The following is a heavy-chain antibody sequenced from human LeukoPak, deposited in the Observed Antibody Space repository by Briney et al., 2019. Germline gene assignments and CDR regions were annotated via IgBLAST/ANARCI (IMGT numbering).Heavy chain of an antibody. CDR2: IYYSGST. D-gene: IGHD4-17*01. Sequence: SETLSLTCTVSGGSISSGDYYWSWIRQPPGKGLEWIGYIYYSGSTYYNPSLKSRVTISVDTSKNQFSLKLSSVTAADTAVYYCARVQSHDYGDYEEPRQVDYWGQGTLVTVSS. CDR1: GGSISSGDYY. V-gene: IGHV4-30-4*01. J-gene: IGHJ4*02. CDR3: ARVQSHDYGDYEEPRQVDY.